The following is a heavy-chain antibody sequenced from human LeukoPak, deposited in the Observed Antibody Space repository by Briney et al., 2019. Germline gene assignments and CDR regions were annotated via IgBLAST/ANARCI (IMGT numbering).Heavy chain of an antibody. Sequence: SETLSLTCTVSGYSISSGYYWGWIRQPPGKGLEWTGSIYHSGSTYYNPSLKSRVTISVDTSKNQFSLKLSSVTAADTAVYYCAITYNWNFWSGPKTFDYWGQGALVTVSS. CDR2: IYHSGST. CDR1: GYSISSGYY. CDR3: AITYNWNFWSGPKTFDY. V-gene: IGHV4-38-2*02. J-gene: IGHJ4*02. D-gene: IGHD1-7*01.